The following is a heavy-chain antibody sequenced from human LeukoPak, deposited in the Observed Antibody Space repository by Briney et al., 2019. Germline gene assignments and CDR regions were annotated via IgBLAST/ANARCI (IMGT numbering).Heavy chain of an antibody. Sequence: ASVKVSCKASGYTFTSYDINWVRQAPGQGFEWMGIIHPSGGSTSYAQRFQGRVTMTRDTSTSTLYMELSSLRSEDTAVYYCARDARLQYYGMDVWGQGTTVTVSS. CDR1: GYTFTSYD. V-gene: IGHV1-46*01. CDR2: IHPSGGST. J-gene: IGHJ6*02. CDR3: ARDARLQYYGMDV.